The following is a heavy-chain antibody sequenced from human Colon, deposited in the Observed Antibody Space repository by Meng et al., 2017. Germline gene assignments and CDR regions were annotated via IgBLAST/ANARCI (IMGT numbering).Heavy chain of an antibody. D-gene: IGHD1-14*01. Sequence: QVQIRQWGAGLVKPSVTLALNCTGSGGAVSSGTYYWSLIRQPPWKGLEWIECIYYSGTTNYNPSLKSRVTISVDTSKNQFSLKMSSVTPAETAVYFCARDRVPGKYWGKGTLVTVSS. CDR3: ARDRVPGKY. CDR1: GGAVSSGTYY. J-gene: IGHJ4*02. V-gene: IGHV4-61*01. CDR2: IYYSGTT.